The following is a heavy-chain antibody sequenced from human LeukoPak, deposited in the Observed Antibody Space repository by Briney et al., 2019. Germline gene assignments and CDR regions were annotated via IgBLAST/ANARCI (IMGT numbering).Heavy chain of an antibody. V-gene: IGHV3-23*01. Sequence: GGSLRLSCAASGFTFSSYAMSWVRQAPGKGLEWVASISGIDDATYYADSVKGRFTISRDTSKSTLYLQMNSLRAEDTALYYCAKDRLGYNFGKYYFGSWDQGTLVTVSS. CDR3: AKDRLGYNFGKYYFGS. D-gene: IGHD1-1*01. J-gene: IGHJ4*02. CDR1: GFTFSSYA. CDR2: ISGIDDAT.